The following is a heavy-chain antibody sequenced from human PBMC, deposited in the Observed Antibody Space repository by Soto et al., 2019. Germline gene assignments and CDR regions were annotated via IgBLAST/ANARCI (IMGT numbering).Heavy chain of an antibody. Sequence: GGSLRLSCAASGFTFSDYYMSWIRQVPGKGPEWVSYISSSSGHTNYADSVRGRSAISRDNAKNSLFLQMNSLRAEDTAVYYCARGQDSGGFIWGQGILVTVSS. D-gene: IGHD1-26*01. V-gene: IGHV3-11*06. J-gene: IGHJ4*02. CDR1: GFTFSDYY. CDR2: ISSSSGHT. CDR3: ARGQDSGGFI.